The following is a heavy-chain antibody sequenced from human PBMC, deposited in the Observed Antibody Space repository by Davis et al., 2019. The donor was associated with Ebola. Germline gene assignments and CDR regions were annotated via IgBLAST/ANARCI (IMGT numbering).Heavy chain of an antibody. J-gene: IGHJ6*02. D-gene: IGHD3-9*01. CDR2: IIPIFGTA. V-gene: IGHV1-69*13. CDR1: GGTFSSYA. Sequence: SVKVSCKASGGTFSSYAISWVRQAPGQGLEWMGGIIPIFGTANYAQKFQGRVTITADESTSTAYMELSSLRSEDTAVYYCARFLDYDILTGYYRPAVDDWGQGTTVTVSS. CDR3: ARFLDYDILTGYYRPAVDD.